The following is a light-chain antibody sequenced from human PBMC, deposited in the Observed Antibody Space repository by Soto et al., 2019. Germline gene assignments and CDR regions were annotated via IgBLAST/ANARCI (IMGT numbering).Light chain of an antibody. V-gene: IGLV2-23*01. Sequence: QSALTQPASVSGSPGQSITISCTVTSSDVGSYNLVSWYQQHPGKAPKLMIYEGSKRSSGVSNRFSGSQSDNTASLTISGLQAEDEADYYCCSYAGSSTYYVFGTGTKVTVL. CDR3: CSYAGSSTYYV. J-gene: IGLJ1*01. CDR1: SSDVGSYNL. CDR2: EGS.